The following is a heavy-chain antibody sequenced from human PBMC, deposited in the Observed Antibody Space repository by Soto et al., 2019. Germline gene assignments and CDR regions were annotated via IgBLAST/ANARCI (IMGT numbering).Heavy chain of an antibody. V-gene: IGHV4-31*03. CDR2: IYYNGIT. CDR3: ARDNPGVTATPLSYLGMDV. D-gene: IGHD2-21*02. Sequence: QVQLQESGPGLVKPSQTLSLTCTVSGGSISSAYYYWSWIRQHPGKGLEWIGYIYYNGITYYNPSLKSRVTISIATSKNHFSLRLSSVTAADTAVYYCARDNPGVTATPLSYLGMDVWGQGTTVTVSS. J-gene: IGHJ6*02. CDR1: GGSISSAYYY.